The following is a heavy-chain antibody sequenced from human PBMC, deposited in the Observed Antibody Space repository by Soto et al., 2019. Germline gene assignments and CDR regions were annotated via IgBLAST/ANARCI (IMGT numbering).Heavy chain of an antibody. CDR1: GGSFSYY. D-gene: IGHD2-15*01. Sequence: QVQLQQWGAGLLKPSETLSLTCAVYGGSFSYYWTWIRQPPGKGLEWIGEINHSGSTNYNPSLKSRLTISVDTSKNQFSLKLSSVTAADTAVYYCARTGYCSGGTCYSGRLDYWGQGTLVTVSS. CDR3: ARTGYCSGGTCYSGRLDY. CDR2: INHSGST. V-gene: IGHV4-34*01. J-gene: IGHJ4*02.